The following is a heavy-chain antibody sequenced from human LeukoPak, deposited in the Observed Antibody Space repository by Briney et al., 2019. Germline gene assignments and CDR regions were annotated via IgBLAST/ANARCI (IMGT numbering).Heavy chain of an antibody. D-gene: IGHD3-3*01. CDR1: GGSISSYY. CDR3: AREGGITIFGVVTRGPFDY. CDR2: IYTSGST. V-gene: IGHV4-4*07. J-gene: IGHJ4*02. Sequence: KPSETLSPTCTVSGGSISSYYWSWIRQPAGEGLEWIGRIYTSGSTNYNPSLKSRVTMSVDTSKNQFSLKLSSVTAADTAVYYCAREGGITIFGVVTRGPFDYWGQGTLVTVSS.